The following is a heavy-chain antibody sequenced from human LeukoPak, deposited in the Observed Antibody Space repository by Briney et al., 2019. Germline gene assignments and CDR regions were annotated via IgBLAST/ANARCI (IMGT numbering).Heavy chain of an antibody. CDR2: IYYSGNT. D-gene: IGHD3-10*01. CDR1: GGSISSGGYY. J-gene: IGHJ3*02. CDR3: ARIYGSGLSAFDI. V-gene: IGHV4-31*01. Sequence: PSQTLSLTCTVSGGSISSGGYYWSWVRQHPGKGLEWIGYIYYSGNTYYNPSLKSLVTISVDTSKNQFSLKLSSVTAADTAVYYCARIYGSGLSAFDIWGQGTMVTVSS.